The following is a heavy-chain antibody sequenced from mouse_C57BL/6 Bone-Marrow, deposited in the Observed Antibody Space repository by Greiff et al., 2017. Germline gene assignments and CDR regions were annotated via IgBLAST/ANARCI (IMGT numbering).Heavy chain of an antibody. J-gene: IGHJ3*01. CDR3: ARDDGYGGAY. CDR1: GFTFSSYA. CDR2: ISDGGSYT. V-gene: IGHV5-4*01. D-gene: IGHD2-3*01. Sequence: EVHLVESGGGLVKPGGSLKLSCAASGFTFSSYAMSWVRQTPEKRLEWVATISDGGSYTYYPDNVKGRFTISRDNAKNNLYLQMSHLKSEDTAMYCCARDDGYGGAYWGQGTLVTVSA.